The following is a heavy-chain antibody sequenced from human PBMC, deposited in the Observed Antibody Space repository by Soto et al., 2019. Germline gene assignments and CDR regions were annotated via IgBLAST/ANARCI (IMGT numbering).Heavy chain of an antibody. J-gene: IGHJ5*02. CDR2: ISSSSSYT. V-gene: IGHV3-11*06. CDR1: GFTFSDYY. D-gene: IGHD3-10*01. CDR3: ARDIHYGSGRGWFDP. Sequence: GGSLRLSCAASGFTFSDYYMNWIRQAPGKGLEWLSYISSSSSYTDYADSVKGRFTISRDNAKDSLYLQMNSLGVEDTAVYFCARDIHYGSGRGWFDPWGQGTLVTVSS.